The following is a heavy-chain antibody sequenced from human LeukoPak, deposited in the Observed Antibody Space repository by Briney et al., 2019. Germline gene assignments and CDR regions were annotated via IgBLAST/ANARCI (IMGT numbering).Heavy chain of an antibody. Sequence: GGSLRLSCAASGFTFSDYYMSWIRQAPGKGLEWVSYISSSGSTIYYADSVKGRFTISRDNAENSLYLQMNSLRAEDTAVYYCARGGGFGYSYGSGDGMDVWGQGTTVTVSS. CDR2: ISSSGSTI. CDR3: ARGGGFGYSYGSGDGMDV. V-gene: IGHV3-11*01. CDR1: GFTFSDYY. J-gene: IGHJ6*02. D-gene: IGHD5-18*01.